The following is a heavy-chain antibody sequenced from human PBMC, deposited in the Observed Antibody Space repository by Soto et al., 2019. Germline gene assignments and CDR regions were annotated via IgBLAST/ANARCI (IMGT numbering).Heavy chain of an antibody. D-gene: IGHD2-21*01. J-gene: IGHJ6*02. CDR2: ISAYNGNT. CDR3: ARDIREPLWNYYYYYGMDV. V-gene: IGHV1-18*01. Sequence: ASVKVSCKASGYTFTSYGISWVRQAPGQGLEWMGWISAYNGNTNYAQKLQGRVTMTTDTSTSTAYMELRSLRSDDTAVYYCARDIREPLWNYYYYYGMDVWGQGTTVTVSS. CDR1: GYTFTSYG.